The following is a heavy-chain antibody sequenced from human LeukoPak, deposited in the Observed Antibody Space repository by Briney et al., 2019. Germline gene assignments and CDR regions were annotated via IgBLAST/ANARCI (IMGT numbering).Heavy chain of an antibody. CDR2: VHLDGRT. Sequence: SETLSLTCTVSGGSISSSYWSWIRQPPGKGLEWIGEVHLDGRTNYNPSLKSRLTMSVDLSENHISLKLTSVTAADTAVYYCAREGGFYRPLDYSGQGTLVTVSS. CDR1: GGSISSSY. D-gene: IGHD3-3*01. CDR3: AREGGFYRPLDY. J-gene: IGHJ4*02. V-gene: IGHV4-59*12.